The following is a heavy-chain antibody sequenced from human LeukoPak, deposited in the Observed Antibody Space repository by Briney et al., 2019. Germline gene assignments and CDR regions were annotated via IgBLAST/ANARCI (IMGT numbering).Heavy chain of an antibody. J-gene: IGHJ4*02. D-gene: IGHD5-18*01. CDR3: ARKGYSYGFYHFDY. V-gene: IGHV3-11*04. Sequence: GGSLRLSCAASGFTFSDYYMSWIRQAPGKALEWVSYVSSGSSTIYYADSVKGRFTVSRDNGKRSLYLHMNSLRAEDTAMYYCARKGYSYGFYHFDYWGQGTLVTVSS. CDR1: GFTFSDYY. CDR2: VSSGSSTI.